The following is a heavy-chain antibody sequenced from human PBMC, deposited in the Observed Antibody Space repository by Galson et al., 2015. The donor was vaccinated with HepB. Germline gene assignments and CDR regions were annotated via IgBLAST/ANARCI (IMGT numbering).Heavy chain of an antibody. CDR1: GFTFSSYA. CDR2: ISYDGSNK. V-gene: IGHV3-30-3*01. D-gene: IGHD5-18*01. CDR3: ATNFPEWIQLWLLYY. J-gene: IGHJ4*02. Sequence: SLRLSCAASGFTFSSYAMHWVRQAPGKGLEWVAVISYDGSNKYYADSVKGRFTISRDNSKNTLYLQMNSLRAEDTAVYYCATNFPEWIQLWLLYYWGQGTLVTVSS.